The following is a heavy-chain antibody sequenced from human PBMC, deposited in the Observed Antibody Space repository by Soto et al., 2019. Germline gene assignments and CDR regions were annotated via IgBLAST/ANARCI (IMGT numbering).Heavy chain of an antibody. V-gene: IGHV3-7*01. Sequence: GGSLRLSCAASGFTFSSYWMSWVRQAPGKGLEWVANIKQDGSEKYYVDSVKGRFTISRDNAKNSLYLQMNSLRAEDTAVYYCARYCSSTSRYGMDVRGQGTTVTVSS. CDR2: IKQDGSEK. CDR1: GFTFSSYW. J-gene: IGHJ6*02. CDR3: ARYCSSTSRYGMDV. D-gene: IGHD2-2*01.